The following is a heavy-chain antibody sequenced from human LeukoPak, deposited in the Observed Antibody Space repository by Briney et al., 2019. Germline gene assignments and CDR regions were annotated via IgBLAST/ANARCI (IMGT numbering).Heavy chain of an antibody. D-gene: IGHD2/OR15-2a*01. V-gene: IGHV4-59*01. J-gene: IGHJ5*02. CDR1: GGSISSYY. CDR2: IYYSGST. Sequence: PTETLSLTCTVSGGSISSYYWSWIRQPPGKGLEWIGYIYYSGSTNYNPSLKSRVTISVDTSKNQFSLKLSSVTAADTAVYYCARETSMNWFDPWGQGTLVTVSS. CDR3: ARETSMNWFDP.